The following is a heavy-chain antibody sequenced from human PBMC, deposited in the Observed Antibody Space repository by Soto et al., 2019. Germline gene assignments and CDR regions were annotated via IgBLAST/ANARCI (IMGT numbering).Heavy chain of an antibody. CDR1: GYTFTSYD. CDR2: MNPNSGNT. Sequence: ASVKVSCKASGYTFTSYDINWVRQATGQGLEWMGWMNPNSGNTGYAQKFQGRVTMTRNTSISTAYMELSSLRSEDTAVYYCERTLTRTLWSGYYGSFIGYWGQGTLVTVSS. D-gene: IGHD3-3*01. CDR3: ERTLTRTLWSGYYGSFIGY. V-gene: IGHV1-8*01. J-gene: IGHJ4*02.